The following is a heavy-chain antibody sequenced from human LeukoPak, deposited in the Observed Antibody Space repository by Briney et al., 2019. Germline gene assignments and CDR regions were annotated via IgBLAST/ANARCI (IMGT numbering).Heavy chain of an antibody. CDR1: GFTFSNYE. J-gene: IGHJ4*02. D-gene: IGHD1-14*01. V-gene: IGHV3-48*03. CDR2: ISGSGSTI. Sequence: PGGSLRLSCAASGFTFSNYEMNWVRQAPGKGLEWDSYISGSGSTIYYADSVKGRFTISRDNAKDSLYLQMNSLRAEETAVYYCARVRNGYRHENYFDYWGQGTLVTVSS. CDR3: ARVRNGYRHENYFDY.